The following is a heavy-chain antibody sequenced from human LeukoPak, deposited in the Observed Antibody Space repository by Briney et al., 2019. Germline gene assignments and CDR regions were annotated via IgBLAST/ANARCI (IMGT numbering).Heavy chain of an antibody. D-gene: IGHD3-10*01. J-gene: IGHJ4*02. CDR3: ARDPSMVRGVMLFDY. Sequence: PGGSLRLSCAASGFTFNTYAMHWVRQGPGKGLEWVATISYDGSNKFYADFVKGRLTISRGNSKNTLYLQMNSLRAEDTAVFYCARDPSMVRGVMLFDYWGQGTLVTVSS. CDR1: GFTFNTYA. V-gene: IGHV3-30*04. CDR2: ISYDGSNK.